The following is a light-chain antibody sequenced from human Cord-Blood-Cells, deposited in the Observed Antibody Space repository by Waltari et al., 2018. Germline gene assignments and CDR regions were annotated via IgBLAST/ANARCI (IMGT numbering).Light chain of an antibody. CDR3: QQYGSSPRT. CDR1: QSASSSC. Sequence: EIVSTQSPGPPAVSPGERRTLSCRASQSASSSCLAWYQQKPGQAPTLLIYGASSSATGIPDRFRCSGSGTDFTLTISRLEPEDFGVYYCQQYGSSPRTFGQGTKVEIK. V-gene: IGKV3-20*01. CDR2: GAS. J-gene: IGKJ1*01.